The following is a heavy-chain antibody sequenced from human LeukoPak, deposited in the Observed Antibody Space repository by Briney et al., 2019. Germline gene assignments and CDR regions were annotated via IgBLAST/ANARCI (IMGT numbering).Heavy chain of an antibody. D-gene: IGHD2-2*03. V-gene: IGHV1-2*02. J-gene: IGHJ5*02. CDR1: GYTFTDYY. CDR2: INPNNGGT. CDR3: ARDADIGYCSSTSCVEFDP. Sequence: ASVKVSCKASGYTFTDYYMHWVRQAPGQGLEWMGWINPNNGGTNYAQKFQGRVTMTRDTSISTAYMELSRLRSDDTAVYYCARDADIGYCSSTSCVEFDPWGQGTLVTVSS.